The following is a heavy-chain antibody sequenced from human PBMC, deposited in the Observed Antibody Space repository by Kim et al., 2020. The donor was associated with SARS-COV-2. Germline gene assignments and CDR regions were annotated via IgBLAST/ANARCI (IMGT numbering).Heavy chain of an antibody. CDR1: GGSISSSSYY. D-gene: IGHD6-6*01. J-gene: IGHJ4*02. CDR3: ARDDGVSVIAACPLYYFDY. CDR2: IYYSGST. Sequence: SETLSLTCTVSGGSISSSSYYWGWIRQPPGKGLEWIGSIYYSGSTYYNPSLKSRVTISVDTSKNQFSLKLSSVTAADTAVYYCARDDGVSVIAACPLYYFDYWGQGTLVTVSS. V-gene: IGHV4-39*07.